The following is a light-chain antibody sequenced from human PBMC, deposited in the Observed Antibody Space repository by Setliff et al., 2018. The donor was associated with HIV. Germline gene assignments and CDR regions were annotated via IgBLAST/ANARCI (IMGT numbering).Light chain of an antibody. V-gene: IGLV2-18*02. J-gene: IGLJ1*01. CDR2: EVN. CDR3: SSYTSSHTYL. Sequence: QSVLTQPPSVSGSPGQSVTISCTGTNSDIGSYNRVSWYQQPPGTAPKLIFYEVNYRPSGVPNRFSGSSSGNTASLTISGLQAGDEADYYCSSYTSSHTYLFGSGTKVTVL. CDR1: NSDIGSYNR.